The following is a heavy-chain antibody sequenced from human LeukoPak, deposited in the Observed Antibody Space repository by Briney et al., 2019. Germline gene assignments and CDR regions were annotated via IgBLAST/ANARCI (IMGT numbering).Heavy chain of an antibody. CDR2: MNPNSGNT. J-gene: IGHJ6*03. D-gene: IGHD2-2*01. CDR1: GYTFTSYD. CDR3: ARDGPLGYCSSTSCYLYYYYYMDV. V-gene: IGHV1-8*02. Sequence: ASVKVSCKASGYTFTSYDINWVRQATGQGLEWMGWMNPNSGNTGYAQKLQGRVTMTTDTSTSTAYMELRSLRSDDTAVYYCARDGPLGYCSSTSCYLYYYYYMDVWGKGTTVTISS.